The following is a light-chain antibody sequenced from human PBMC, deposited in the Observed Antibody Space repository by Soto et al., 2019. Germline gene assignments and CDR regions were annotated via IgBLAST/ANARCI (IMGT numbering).Light chain of an antibody. J-gene: IGLJ1*01. CDR2: TNT. V-gene: IGLV1-44*01. Sequence: QSVLTQPPSASGTPGQRVTISCSGSSSNVGGNPVNWYQHVPTTAPKLLIYTNTQRPSGVPDRFSGSKSGTSASLAISGLSFEDGADYYCASGDDSRKGPVFGIGTKVTVL. CDR1: SSNVGGNP. CDR3: ASGDDSRKGPV.